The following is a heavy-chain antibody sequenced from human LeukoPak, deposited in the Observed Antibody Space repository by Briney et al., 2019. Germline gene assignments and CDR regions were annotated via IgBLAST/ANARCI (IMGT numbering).Heavy chain of an antibody. CDR3: ARSSYFDC. CDR2: IYPGDSDT. CDR1: GYSFTSHW. V-gene: IGHV5-51*01. J-gene: IGHJ4*02. D-gene: IGHD6-6*01. Sequence: GESLKISCKGSGYSFTSHWIGCVRQMPGKGLEWMGIIYPGDSDTRYSPSFQGQITISADKSINTAYLQWSSLKATDTAMYYCARSSYFDCWGQGTLVTVSP.